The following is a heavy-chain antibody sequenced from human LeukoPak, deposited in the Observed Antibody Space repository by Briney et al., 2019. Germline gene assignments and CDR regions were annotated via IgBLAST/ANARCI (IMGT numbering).Heavy chain of an antibody. V-gene: IGHV4-39*01. CDR2: IHYTGST. CDR3: ARRPDSSGWNRWFDP. D-gene: IGHD3-22*01. CDR1: GGSISSNY. Sequence: SETLSLTRTVSGGSISSNYWGWIRQPPGKGLEWIGSIHYTGSTYCNPSLKSRVTVYVDTSKNQFSLKLTSVTAADTAVYYCARRPDSSGWNRWFDPWGQGTLVTVSS. J-gene: IGHJ5*02.